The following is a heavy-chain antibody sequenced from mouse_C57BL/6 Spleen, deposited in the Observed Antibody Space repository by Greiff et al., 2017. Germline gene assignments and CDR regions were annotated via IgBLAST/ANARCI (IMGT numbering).Heavy chain of an antibody. CDR1: GYSITSGYY. Sequence: EVKLVESGPGLVKPSQSLSLTCSVTGYSITSGYYWNWIRQFPGNKLEWMGYISYDGSNNYNPSLKNRISITRDTSKNQFFLKLNSVTTEYTATYDCARNYGSSYKDAMDYWGQGTSVTVSS. V-gene: IGHV3-6*01. J-gene: IGHJ4*01. CDR3: ARNYGSSYKDAMDY. CDR2: ISYDGSN. D-gene: IGHD1-1*01.